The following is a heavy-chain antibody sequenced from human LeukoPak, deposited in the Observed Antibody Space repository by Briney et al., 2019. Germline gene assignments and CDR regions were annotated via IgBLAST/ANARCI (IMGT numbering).Heavy chain of an antibody. D-gene: IGHD5-12*01. V-gene: IGHV3-9*01. Sequence: PGGSLRLSCAASGFTFDDYAMHWVRRAPGKGLEWVSGISWNSGSIGYADSVKGRFTISRDNAKNSLYLQMNSLRAEDTALYYCAKDKGNWVATITPFDYWGQGTLVTVSS. CDR3: AKDKGNWVATITPFDY. J-gene: IGHJ4*02. CDR1: GFTFDDYA. CDR2: ISWNSGSI.